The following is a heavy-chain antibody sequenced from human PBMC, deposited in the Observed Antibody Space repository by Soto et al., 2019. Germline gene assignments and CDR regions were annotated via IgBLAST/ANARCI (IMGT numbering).Heavy chain of an antibody. J-gene: IGHJ4*02. Sequence: QVQLVQSGAEVKKPGSSVKVSCKASGGTFSSYTISWVRQAPGQGLEWMGRIIPILGIANYAQKFQGRVTITADKSTSTAYMELSSLRSEDTAVYYCARDDGQAYCGGDCYSWGQGTLVTVSS. CDR3: ARDDGQAYCGGDCYS. D-gene: IGHD2-21*02. CDR2: IIPILGIA. CDR1: GGTFSSYT. V-gene: IGHV1-69*02.